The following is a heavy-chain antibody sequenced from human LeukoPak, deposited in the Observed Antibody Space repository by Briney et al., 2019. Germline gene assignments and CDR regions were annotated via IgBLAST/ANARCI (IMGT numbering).Heavy chain of an antibody. CDR3: ARGHDYSANDY. J-gene: IGHJ4*02. CDR2: IYYSGST. V-gene: IGHV4-30-4*01. CDR1: GGSISSGDYY. D-gene: IGHD4-11*01. Sequence: PSETLSLTCTVSGGSISSGDYYWSWIRQPPGKGLEWIGYIYYSGSTYYNPSLKSRVTISVDTSKNQFSLKLSSVTAADTAVYYCARGHDYSANDYWGQGTLVTVSS.